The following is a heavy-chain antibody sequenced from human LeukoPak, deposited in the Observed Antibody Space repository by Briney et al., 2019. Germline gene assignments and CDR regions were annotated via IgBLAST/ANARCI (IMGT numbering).Heavy chain of an antibody. D-gene: IGHD6-13*01. Sequence: GASVKVSCKASGYTFTSYGISWVRQAPGQGLEWMGWISAYNGNTNYAQKLQGRVTMTTDTSTSTAYMELRSLRSDDTAVYYCARVVEYSSSWYGVLDYWGQGTLVTVSS. CDR3: ARVVEYSSSWYGVLDY. J-gene: IGHJ4*02. V-gene: IGHV1-18*01. CDR2: ISAYNGNT. CDR1: GYTFTSYG.